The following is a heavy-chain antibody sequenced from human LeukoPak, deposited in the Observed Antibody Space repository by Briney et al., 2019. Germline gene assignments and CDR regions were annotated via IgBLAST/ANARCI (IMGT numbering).Heavy chain of an antibody. V-gene: IGHV1-18*01. CDR3: ARDYAWKYGLSDPFDI. J-gene: IGHJ3*02. Sequence: ASVKVSCKASGYTFVNYGISWVRQAPGQGLEWMGWISAYNHNTNYAQKFHGRVAMTTDTSTSSAYMELRSLRFDDTAVYYCARDYAWKYGLSDPFDIWGQGTMVTVSS. CDR1: GYTFVNYG. D-gene: IGHD1-7*01. CDR2: ISAYNHNT.